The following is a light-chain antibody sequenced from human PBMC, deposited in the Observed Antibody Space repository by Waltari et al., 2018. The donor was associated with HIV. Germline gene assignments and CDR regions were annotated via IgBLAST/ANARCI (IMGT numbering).Light chain of an antibody. Sequence: SALTQPASVPGSPGQAITVSCTGSSSDVGSYNLVSWYQQHPGKAPKLMIYEDDKRPSGVSNRFSGSKSGNTASLTISGLQAEDEADYYCCSYAGSTTWLFGGGTKLTVL. V-gene: IGLV2-23*01. CDR2: EDD. J-gene: IGLJ3*02. CDR3: CSYAGSTTWL. CDR1: SSDVGSYNL.